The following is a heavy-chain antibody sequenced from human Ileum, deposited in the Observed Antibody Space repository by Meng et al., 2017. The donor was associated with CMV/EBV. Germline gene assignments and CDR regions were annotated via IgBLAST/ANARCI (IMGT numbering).Heavy chain of an antibody. D-gene: IGHD6-13*01. J-gene: IGHJ4*02. V-gene: IGHV3-33*06. CDR2: IWFDESNK. Sequence: GESLKISCAASGFNFRRNAMHWVRQAPGKGLEWVAIIWFDESNKYYADSVKGRFTISRDNSKNMLYLQMNSLRAEDTAVYYCAKDGGGSSWDGFFDSWGQGSLVTGAS. CDR1: GFNFRRNA. CDR3: AKDGGGSSWDGFFDS.